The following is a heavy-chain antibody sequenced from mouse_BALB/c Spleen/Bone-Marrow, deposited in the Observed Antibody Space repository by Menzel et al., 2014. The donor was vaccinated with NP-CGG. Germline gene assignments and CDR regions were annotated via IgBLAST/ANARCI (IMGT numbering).Heavy chain of an antibody. CDR3: ARSGSSSGYFDY. D-gene: IGHD1-1*01. V-gene: IGHV5-17*02. J-gene: IGHJ2*01. CDR2: ISSGSSTI. CDR1: GFTFSSFG. Sequence: EVQLVESGGGLVQPGGSRRLSCAASGFTFSSFGMHWVRQAPEKGQEWVAYISSGSSTIYYADTVMGRFTISSDNPKNTLFLQMTSLRSEDTAMYYCARSGSSSGYFDYWGQGTTLTVSS.